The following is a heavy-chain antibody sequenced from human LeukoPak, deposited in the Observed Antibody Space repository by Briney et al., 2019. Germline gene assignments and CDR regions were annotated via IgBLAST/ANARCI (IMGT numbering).Heavy chain of an antibody. V-gene: IGHV3-21*01. CDR2: ISSSSSYK. Sequence: GGSLRLSCVASGFTFSSYSMNWVRQAPGKGLEWVSSISSSSSYKYYTDTVKGRFTISRDNAKNSLYLQMNSLRAEDTAVYYCARSAAGTYYWGQGTLVTVSS. J-gene: IGHJ4*02. D-gene: IGHD1-1*01. CDR1: GFTFSSYS. CDR3: ARSAAGTYY.